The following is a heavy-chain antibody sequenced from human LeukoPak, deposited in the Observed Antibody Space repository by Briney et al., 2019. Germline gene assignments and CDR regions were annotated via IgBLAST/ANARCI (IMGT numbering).Heavy chain of an antibody. D-gene: IGHD3/OR15-3a*01. CDR1: GGSISSYY. J-gene: IGHJ2*01. CDR2: IYYSGST. Sequence: PSETLSLTCTVSGGSISSYYWSWIRQPPGKGLEWIGYIYYSGSTNYNPSLKSRVTISVDTSKNQFSLKLSSVTAADTAVYYCARVRTGDWYFDLWGRGTLVTVSS. V-gene: IGHV4-59*08. CDR3: ARVRTGDWYFDL.